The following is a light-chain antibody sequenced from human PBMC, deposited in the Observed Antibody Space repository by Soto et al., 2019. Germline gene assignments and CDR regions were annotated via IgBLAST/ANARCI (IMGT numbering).Light chain of an antibody. CDR3: SSHTSSSTVV. V-gene: IGLV2-14*01. CDR2: EVS. CDR1: SSDVGGYNY. Sequence: QSALTQPASVSGSPGQSITISCTGTSSDVGGYNYVSWYQQHAGKAPKLMIYEVSNRPSGVSNRFSGSKSGNTASLTISGLQAEDEADYYCSSHTSSSTVVFGGGTQLTVL. J-gene: IGLJ2*01.